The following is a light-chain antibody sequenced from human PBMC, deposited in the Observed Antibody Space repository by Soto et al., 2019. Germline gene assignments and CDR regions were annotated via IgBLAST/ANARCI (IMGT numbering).Light chain of an antibody. CDR3: QQYGTSQVT. J-gene: IGKJ4*01. CDR1: QSVSSSY. Sequence: EIVLTQAPGTLSLSPGDRATLSCRASQSVSSSYLAWYQQKPGQAPRLLIYGASSRATGIPDRFSGSGSGTDFTLTISRLEPEDFALYHCQQYGTSQVTFGGGTKVE. CDR2: GAS. V-gene: IGKV3-20*01.